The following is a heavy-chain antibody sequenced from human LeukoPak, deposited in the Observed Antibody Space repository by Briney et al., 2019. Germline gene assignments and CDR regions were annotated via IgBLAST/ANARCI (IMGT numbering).Heavy chain of an antibody. V-gene: IGHV1-18*01. CDR1: GYTFTSYG. Sequence: ASVKVSCKASGYTFTSYGISWVRQAPGQGLEWMGWISAYNGNTNYAQKLQGRVTMTEDTSTDTAYMELSSLRSEDTAVYYCATDGYYDSSGYPVHFDYWGQGTLVTVCS. D-gene: IGHD3-22*01. CDR2: ISAYNGNT. J-gene: IGHJ4*02. CDR3: ATDGYYDSSGYPVHFDY.